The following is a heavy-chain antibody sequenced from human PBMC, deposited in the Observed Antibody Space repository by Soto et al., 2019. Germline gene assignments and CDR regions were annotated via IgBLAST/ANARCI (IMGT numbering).Heavy chain of an antibody. CDR1: GFTFSSYG. Sequence: QVQLVESGGGVVQPGRSLRLSCAASGFTFSSYGMHWVRQAPGKGLEWVAVIWYDGSNKYYADSVKGRFTISRDNSKNTLYLQMNSRRSGVTAVYYCARDGARVQPYCDYGFLGYWGQGILVTVSS. D-gene: IGHD4-17*01. J-gene: IGHJ4*02. CDR3: ARDGARVQPYCDYGFLGY. V-gene: IGHV3-33*01. CDR2: IWYDGSNK.